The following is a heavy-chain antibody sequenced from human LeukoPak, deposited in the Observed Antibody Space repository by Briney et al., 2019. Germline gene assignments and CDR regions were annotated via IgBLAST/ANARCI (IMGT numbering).Heavy chain of an antibody. Sequence: SETLSLTCTVSGGSISSSSYYWGWIRQPPGKGXXXXXXIYYSGSTYYNPSLKSRVTISVDTSKNQFSLKLSSVTAADTAVYYCARILLWFGDGGDYYYGMDVWGQGTTVTVSS. CDR3: ARILLWFGDGGDYYYGMDV. CDR2: IYYSGST. D-gene: IGHD3-10*01. V-gene: IGHV4-39*01. J-gene: IGHJ6*02. CDR1: GGSISSSSYY.